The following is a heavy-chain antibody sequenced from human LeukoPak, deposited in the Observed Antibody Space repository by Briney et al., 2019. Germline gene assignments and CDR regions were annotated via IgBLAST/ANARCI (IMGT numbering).Heavy chain of an antibody. D-gene: IGHD3-3*01. V-gene: IGHV1-18*01. CDR3: ARAPPNYYDFWSGYPYYYYYGMDV. Sequence: ASVKVSCKASGYTFTSYGIRWVRQAPGQGRERMGWISAYNGNTNYAQKLQGRVTMTTDTSTSTAYMELRSLRSDDTAVYYCARAPPNYYDFWSGYPYYYYYGMDVWGQGTTVTVSS. J-gene: IGHJ6*02. CDR1: GYTFTSYG. CDR2: ISAYNGNT.